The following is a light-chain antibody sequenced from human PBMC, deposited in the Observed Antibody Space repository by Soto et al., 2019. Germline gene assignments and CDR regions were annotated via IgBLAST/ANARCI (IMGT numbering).Light chain of an antibody. CDR1: QTLADIF. Sequence: EIVLTQSPGTLSLSPGETATLSCRASQTLADIFLVWYQQKPGQAPRLLISGGSNRAAGIPDRFRGSGSETDFTLSIRRLEDEAFEVYYWHQYVRLGTFGQGTKVEIK. CDR3: HQYVRLGT. V-gene: IGKV3-20*01. J-gene: IGKJ1*01. CDR2: GGS.